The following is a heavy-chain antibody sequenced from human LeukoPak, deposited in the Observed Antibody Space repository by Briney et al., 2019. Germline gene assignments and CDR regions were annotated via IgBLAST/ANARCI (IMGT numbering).Heavy chain of an antibody. CDR3: ARGIAAAGSDDY. V-gene: IGHV3-74*01. D-gene: IGHD6-13*01. CDR2: INTDGSST. Sequence: PGGSLRLSCAASGFTFSSYWMHWVRQAPGKGLVWVSRINTDGSSTSYADSVKGRFTISRDNAKNTLYLQMNSLRAEDTAVYYCARGIAAAGSDDYWGQGTLVTVPS. J-gene: IGHJ4*02. CDR1: GFTFSSYW.